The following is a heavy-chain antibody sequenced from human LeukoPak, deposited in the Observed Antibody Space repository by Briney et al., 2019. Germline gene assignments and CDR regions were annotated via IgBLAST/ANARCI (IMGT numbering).Heavy chain of an antibody. Sequence: SETLSLTCAVYGGSFSGYYWSWIRQPPGKGLEWIGEINHSGSTNYHPSLKSRVTISVDTSKNQFSLKLSSVTAADTAVYYCARAYYDSSGPDYFDYWGQGTLVTVSS. CDR2: INHSGST. CDR3: ARAYYDSSGPDYFDY. D-gene: IGHD3-22*01. CDR1: GGSFSGYY. J-gene: IGHJ4*02. V-gene: IGHV4-34*01.